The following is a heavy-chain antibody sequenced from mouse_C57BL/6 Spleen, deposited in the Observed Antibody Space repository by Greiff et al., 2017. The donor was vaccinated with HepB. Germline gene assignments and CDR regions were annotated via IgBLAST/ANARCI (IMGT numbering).Heavy chain of an antibody. CDR2: ISSGSSTI. D-gene: IGHD4-1*01. CDR3: ARSVRTAYYFDY. V-gene: IGHV5-17*01. Sequence: EVMLVESGGGLVKPGGSLKLSCAASGFTFSDYGMHWVRQAPEKGLEWVAYISSGSSTIYYADTVKGRFTISRDNAKNTLFLQLTSLRSEDTAMYYCARSVRTAYYFDYWGQGTTLTVSS. CDR1: GFTFSDYG. J-gene: IGHJ2*01.